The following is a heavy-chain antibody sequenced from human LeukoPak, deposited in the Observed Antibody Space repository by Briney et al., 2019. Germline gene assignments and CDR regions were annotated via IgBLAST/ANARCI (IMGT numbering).Heavy chain of an antibody. Sequence: ASVKVSCKASGYTFTGYYMHWVRQAPGQGLEWMGWINPNSGGTNYAQKFQGRVTMTRDTSISTAYMELSRLRSDDTAVYYCARPRYSSGWYWFDPWGQGTLVTVSS. CDR2: INPNSGGT. CDR3: ARPRYSSGWYWFDP. V-gene: IGHV1-2*02. CDR1: GYTFTGYY. D-gene: IGHD6-19*01. J-gene: IGHJ5*02.